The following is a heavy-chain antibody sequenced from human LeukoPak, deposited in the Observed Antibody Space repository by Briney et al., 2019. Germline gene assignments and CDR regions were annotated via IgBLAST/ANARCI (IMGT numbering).Heavy chain of an antibody. J-gene: IGHJ5*01. CDR3: ARGKPDWPGIPSGYSALVWFDS. CDR2: IYYSGST. D-gene: IGHD3-3*01. CDR1: GGSISSGDYY. V-gene: IGHV4-30-4*01. Sequence: PSQTLSLACTVSGGSISSGDYYWGWLRQPPWKGLEWIGYIYYSGSTYSNPALKSRVTISVDTSKNQFSLKLSSVTAADTAVYYCARGKPDWPGIPSGYSALVWFDSWGQGTLVTVSS.